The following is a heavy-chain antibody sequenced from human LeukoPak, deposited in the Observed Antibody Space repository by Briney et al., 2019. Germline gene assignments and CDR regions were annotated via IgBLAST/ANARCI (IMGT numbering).Heavy chain of an antibody. Sequence: SVKLSCKACGGTFSSYAISGVRQAPGQGREWMGGIIPIFGTANYAQKFQGRVTITTDGSTSTAYMELSSLRSEDTAVYYCATAGDSSGYYGYWGQGTLVTVSS. CDR3: ATAGDSSGYYGY. CDR1: GGTFSSYA. D-gene: IGHD3-22*01. V-gene: IGHV1-69*05. J-gene: IGHJ4*02. CDR2: IIPIFGTA.